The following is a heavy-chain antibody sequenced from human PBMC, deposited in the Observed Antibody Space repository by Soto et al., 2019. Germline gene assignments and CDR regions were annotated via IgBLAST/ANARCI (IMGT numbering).Heavy chain of an antibody. D-gene: IGHD4-17*01. CDR3: ASPLYYGDISWYFDL. J-gene: IGHJ2*01. CDR1: GGTFSTYA. V-gene: IGHV1-69*01. Sequence: QVQLAQSGAEVKKPGSSVKISCTASGGTFSTYAISWVRQAPGQGLEWMGGIIPMFVTARYPQKFQGRVTITADEATSTAYVELSSRRCEDAAVYYCASPLYYGDISWYFDLGGRGTLVTVSS. CDR2: IIPMFVTA.